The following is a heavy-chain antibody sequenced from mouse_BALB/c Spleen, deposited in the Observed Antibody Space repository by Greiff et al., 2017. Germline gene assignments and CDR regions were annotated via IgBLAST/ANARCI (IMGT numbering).Heavy chain of an antibody. CDR1: GYTFTSYW. J-gene: IGHJ2*01. CDR3: TRSRDGYYPPFDY. D-gene: IGHD2-3*01. V-gene: IGHV1-69*02. CDR2: IDPSDSYT. Sequence: QVQLQQSGAELVKPGASVKLSCKASGYTFTSYWMHWVKQRPGQGLEWIGVIDPSDSYTSYNQKFKGKATLTVDTSSSTAYMQLSSLTSEDSAVYYCTRSRDGYYPPFDYWGQGTTLTVSS.